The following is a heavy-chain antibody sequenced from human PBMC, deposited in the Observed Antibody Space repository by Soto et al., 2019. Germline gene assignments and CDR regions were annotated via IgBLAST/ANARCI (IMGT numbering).Heavy chain of an antibody. CDR3: ANIITGTTSWYYGMDV. D-gene: IGHD1-7*01. J-gene: IGHJ6*02. V-gene: IGHV5-10-1*01. CDR2: IDPSDSYT. CDR1: GYSFTSYW. Sequence: PGESLKISCKGSGYSFTSYWISWVRQMPGKGLEWMGRIDPSDSYTNYSPSFQGHVTISADKSISTAYLQWSSLKASDTAMYYCANIITGTTSWYYGMDVWGQGTTVTVSS.